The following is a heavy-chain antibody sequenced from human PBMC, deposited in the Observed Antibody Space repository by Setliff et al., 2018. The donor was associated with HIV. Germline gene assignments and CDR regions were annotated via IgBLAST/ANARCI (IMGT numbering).Heavy chain of an antibody. J-gene: IGHJ5*02. CDR3: AKRRGSGTLYDAFDP. V-gene: IGHV4-59*08. D-gene: IGHD3-10*01. CDR1: GGSLRTFH. CDR2: IYDVGVT. Sequence: PSETLSLTCTVSGGSLRTFHWTWLRQAPGKGLEWLGHIYDVGVTNYNPSLKNRVPISLDASQTRCSLTLASVTATDTAVYFCAKRRGSGTLYDAFDPWGQGILVTVSS.